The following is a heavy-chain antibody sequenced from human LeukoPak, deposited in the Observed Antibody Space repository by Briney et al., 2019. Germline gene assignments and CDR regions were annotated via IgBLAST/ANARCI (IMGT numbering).Heavy chain of an antibody. CDR2: IAWNSGNT. CDR3: ARGSSAYYDILTGFHNWFDP. Sequence: PGGSLRLSCAASGFTFDNYAMHWFRQAPGKGLEWVSGIAWNSGNTGFADSVKGRFTISRDNAKNTLYLQMNSLRAEDTAVYYCARGSSAYYDILTGFHNWFDPWGQGTLVTVSS. CDR1: GFTFDNYA. D-gene: IGHD3-9*01. V-gene: IGHV3-9*01. J-gene: IGHJ5*02.